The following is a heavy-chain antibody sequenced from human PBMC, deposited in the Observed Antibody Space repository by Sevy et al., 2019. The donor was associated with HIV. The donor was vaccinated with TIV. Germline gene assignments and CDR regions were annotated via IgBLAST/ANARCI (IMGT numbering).Heavy chain of an antibody. D-gene: IGHD2-15*01. CDR3: ARGPGGGYGSGGSCSTEYNGFDP. CDR2: INHSGST. Sequence: SETLSLTCAVYGGSFSGYYWSWIRQPPGKGLEWIGEINHSGSTNYNPSLKSRVTIPVDTSKNQFSLKLSSVTAADTAWYDSARGPGGGYGSGGSCSTEYNGFDPWGQGTLVTVSS. V-gene: IGHV4-34*01. CDR1: GGSFSGYY. J-gene: IGHJ5*02.